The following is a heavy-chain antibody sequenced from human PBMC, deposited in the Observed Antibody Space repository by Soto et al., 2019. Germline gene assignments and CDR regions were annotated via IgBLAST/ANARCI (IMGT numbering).Heavy chain of an antibody. CDR2: ISAYNGNT. J-gene: IGHJ5*02. Sequence: VYCKTSCSAIPRSGISLVRQAPGQGLEWMGWISAYNGNTNYAQKLQGRVTMTTDTSTSTAYMELRSLRSDDTAEYYSTEIDP. V-gene: IGHV1-18*01. CDR1: CSAIPRSG. CDR3: TEIDP.